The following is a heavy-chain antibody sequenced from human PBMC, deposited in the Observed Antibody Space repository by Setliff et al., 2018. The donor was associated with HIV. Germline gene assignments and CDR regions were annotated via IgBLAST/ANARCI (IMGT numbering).Heavy chain of an antibody. CDR2: IKQDGSEK. D-gene: IGHD3-10*01. V-gene: IGHV3-7*01. CDR3: ACPKEGYSGSGGAFQI. J-gene: IGHJ3*02. CDR1: GFTFSRCW. Sequence: LRLSCVASGFTFSRCWMNWVRQAPGKGLEWVGNIKQDGSEKYYVDSVKGRFTISRDNAKNSLYLQMNSLRTDDTAMYYCACPKEGYSGSGGAFQIWGQGTMVT.